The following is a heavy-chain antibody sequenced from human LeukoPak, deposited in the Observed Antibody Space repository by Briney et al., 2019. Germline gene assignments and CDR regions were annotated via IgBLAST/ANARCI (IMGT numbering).Heavy chain of an antibody. CDR1: GGSISSSSYY. Sequence: PSETLSLTCTVSGGSISSSSYYWGWIRQPPGKGLEWIGSIYYSGNTYYNPSLKSRVTISVDTSKNQFSLKLSSVTAADTAVYYCATTSGRYSVAFFDYWGQGTLVTVSS. V-gene: IGHV4-39*01. CDR3: ATTSGRYSVAFFDY. CDR2: IYYSGNT. J-gene: IGHJ4*02. D-gene: IGHD3-9*01.